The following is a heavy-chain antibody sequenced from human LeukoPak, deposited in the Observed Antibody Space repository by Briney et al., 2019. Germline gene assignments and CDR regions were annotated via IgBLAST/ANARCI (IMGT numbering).Heavy chain of an antibody. Sequence: ASVKVSCKASGYTFTGYYMHWVRQAPGQGLEWMGRINPNSGGTNYAQKFQGRVTMTRDTSISTAYMELSRLRSDDTAVYYCARVVFWSGYQFDYWGQGTLVTVSS. CDR3: ARVVFWSGYQFDY. D-gene: IGHD3-3*01. CDR2: INPNSGGT. V-gene: IGHV1-2*06. J-gene: IGHJ4*02. CDR1: GYTFTGYY.